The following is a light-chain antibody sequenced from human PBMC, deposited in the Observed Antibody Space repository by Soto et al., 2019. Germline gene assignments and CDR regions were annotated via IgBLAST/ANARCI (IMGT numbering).Light chain of an antibody. Sequence: DIVMTQSPDSLAVSLGERATINCKSRQSVLYSSNNKNDLAWYQQKPGQPPKLLIYWASTRESGVPDRFSGSGSETDFTLTISSLQAEDVAVYYCHQYHSNPETFGQGTKVEIK. CDR2: WAS. V-gene: IGKV4-1*01. CDR3: HQYHSNPET. CDR1: QSVLYSSNNKND. J-gene: IGKJ2*01.